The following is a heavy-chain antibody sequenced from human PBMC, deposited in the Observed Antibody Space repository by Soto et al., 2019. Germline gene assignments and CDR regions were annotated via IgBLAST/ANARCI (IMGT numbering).Heavy chain of an antibody. J-gene: IGHJ5*02. CDR1: GYTFTNYG. D-gene: IGHD3-10*01. V-gene: IGHV1-18*01. CDR2: INTYNGNT. Sequence: QVQLVQSGAEEKKPGASVKVSCKASGYTFTNYGISWVRQAPGQGLEWMGWINTYNGNTNHAQKLQGRVTMTTDTSTSTAYMELRSLRSDDTAVYYCARGVGSGTYYNQYNWFDPWGQGTLVTVSS. CDR3: ARGVGSGTYYNQYNWFDP.